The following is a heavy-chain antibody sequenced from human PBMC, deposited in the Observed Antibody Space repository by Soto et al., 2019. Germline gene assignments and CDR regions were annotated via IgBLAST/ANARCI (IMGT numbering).Heavy chain of an antibody. V-gene: IGHV3-73*01. D-gene: IGHD4-17*01. CDR2: IRSKANSYAT. Sequence: GGSLRLSCAASGFTFSGSAMHWVRQASGKGLEWVGRIRSKANSYATAYAASVKGRFTISRDDSKNTAYLQMNSLKTEDTAVYYCTSATSTVRSGMDVWGQGTTVTVSS. CDR3: TSATSTVRSGMDV. J-gene: IGHJ6*02. CDR1: GFTFSGSA.